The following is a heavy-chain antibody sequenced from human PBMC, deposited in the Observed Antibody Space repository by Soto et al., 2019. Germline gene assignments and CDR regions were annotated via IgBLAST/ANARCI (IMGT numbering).Heavy chain of an antibody. J-gene: IGHJ6*02. V-gene: IGHV1-24*01. D-gene: IGHD1-1*01. Sequence: ASVKVSCKVSGYTLTELSMHWMRQAPGKGLERMGGFDPEDGETIYAQKFRGRVTMTEGTSTDTAYMELSSLRSEDTAVYYCATYRSEGWIDGWRVRDYYYYGMDVWGQGTTVTVSS. CDR2: FDPEDGET. CDR3: ATYRSEGWIDGWRVRDYYYYGMDV. CDR1: GYTLTELS.